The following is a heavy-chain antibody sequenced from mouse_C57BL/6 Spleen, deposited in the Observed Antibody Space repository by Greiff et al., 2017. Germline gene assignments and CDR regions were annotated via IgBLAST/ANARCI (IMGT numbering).Heavy chain of an antibody. D-gene: IGHD2-4*01. J-gene: IGHJ3*01. CDR2: IDPEDGDT. Sequence: EVQLQQSGAELVRPGASVKLSCTASGFNIKDYYMHWVKQRPEQGLEWIGRIDPEDGDTEYAPKFQGKATMTADTSSNTAYLQLSSLTSEDTAVYYCTNDYDSDWFAYWGQGTLVTVSA. V-gene: IGHV14-1*01. CDR3: TNDYDSDWFAY. CDR1: GFNIKDYY.